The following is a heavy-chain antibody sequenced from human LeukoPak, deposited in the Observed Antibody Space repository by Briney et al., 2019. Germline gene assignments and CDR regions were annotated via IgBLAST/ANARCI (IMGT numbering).Heavy chain of an antibody. CDR1: GYSFTNYW. Sequence: GESLKISCKGSGYSFTNYWIGWVRQMPGKGLEWMGIIYPGDSDTRYSPSFQGQVTISADKSISTAYLQWSSLKASDTAMYYCARHRPDGYYYCYGMDVWGQGTTVTVSS. CDR3: ARHRPDGYYYCYGMDV. D-gene: IGHD1-14*01. CDR2: IYPGDSDT. V-gene: IGHV5-51*01. J-gene: IGHJ6*02.